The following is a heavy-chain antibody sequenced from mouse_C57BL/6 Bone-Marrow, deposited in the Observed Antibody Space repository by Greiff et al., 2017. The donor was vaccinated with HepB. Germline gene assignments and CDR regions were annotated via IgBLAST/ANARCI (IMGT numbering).Heavy chain of an antibody. CDR2: IDPEDGET. J-gene: IGHJ4*01. CDR3: ATVPIYYGYDEEGYYAMDY. V-gene: IGHV14-2*01. CDR1: GFNIKDYY. Sequence: VQLQQSGAELVKPGASVKLSCTASGFNIKDYYMHWVKQRTEQGLEWIGRIDPEDGETKYAPKFQGKATITADTSSNTAYLQLSSRTSEDTAVYYCATVPIYYGYDEEGYYAMDYWGQGTSVTVSS. D-gene: IGHD2-2*01.